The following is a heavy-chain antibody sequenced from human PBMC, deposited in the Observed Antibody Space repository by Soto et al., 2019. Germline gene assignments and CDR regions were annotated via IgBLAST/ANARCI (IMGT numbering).Heavy chain of an antibody. CDR3: AKDESDGYYYFHY. Sequence: EVQLLESGGGLVQPGGSLRLSCAASGFTFSNYAMSWVRQAPGKGLEWVSVISNNGGSTYYADSVKGRFTISRDNSKNTLYLQMNSLRAEDTAVYYCAKDESDGYYYFHYWGQGTLVTVSS. J-gene: IGHJ4*02. D-gene: IGHD3-22*01. CDR1: GFTFSNYA. V-gene: IGHV3-23*01. CDR2: ISNNGGST.